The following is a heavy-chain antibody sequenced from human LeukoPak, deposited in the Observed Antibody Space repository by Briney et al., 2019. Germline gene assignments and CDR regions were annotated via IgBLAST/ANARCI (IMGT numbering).Heavy chain of an antibody. CDR2: IIPILGIA. CDR1: GSTFSSYA. Sequence: VKVSCKASGSTFSSYAISWGRQAAGQGLEWMGRIIPILGIANYAQKFQGRVTITADKSTSTAYMELSSLRSEDTAVYYCARAGDSSGYYSWFDPWGQGTLVTVSS. J-gene: IGHJ5*02. V-gene: IGHV1-69*10. CDR3: ARAGDSSGYYSWFDP. D-gene: IGHD3-22*01.